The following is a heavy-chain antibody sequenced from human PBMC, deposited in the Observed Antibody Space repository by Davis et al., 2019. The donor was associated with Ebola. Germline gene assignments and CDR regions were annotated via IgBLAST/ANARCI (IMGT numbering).Heavy chain of an antibody. D-gene: IGHD5-12*01. CDR1: GYTFTSYG. V-gene: IGHV1-18*01. CDR3: ARGVEYSGYGGFRFDP. J-gene: IGHJ5*02. Sequence: AASVKVSCKASGYTFTSYGISWVRQAPGQGLEWMGWISAYNGNTNYAQKLQGGVTMTTDTSTSTAYMELRSLRSDDTAVYYCARGVEYSGYGGFRFDPWGQGTLVTVSS. CDR2: ISAYNGNT.